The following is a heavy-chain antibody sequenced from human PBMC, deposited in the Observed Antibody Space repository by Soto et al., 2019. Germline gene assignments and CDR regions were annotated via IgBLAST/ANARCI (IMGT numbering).Heavy chain of an antibody. V-gene: IGHV4-61*01. D-gene: IGHD6-6*01. Sequence: QVQLQESGPGLVKPSETLSLTCTVSGGSVSSGSYYWSWIRQPPGKGLEWIGYIYYSGSTNYNPSLKSRVTLPVDKSKNQFSLKLSSVTAADTAVYYCARGDGAARACWFDPWGQGTLVTVSS. CDR3: ARGDGAARACWFDP. CDR1: GGSVSSGSYY. J-gene: IGHJ5*02. CDR2: IYYSGST.